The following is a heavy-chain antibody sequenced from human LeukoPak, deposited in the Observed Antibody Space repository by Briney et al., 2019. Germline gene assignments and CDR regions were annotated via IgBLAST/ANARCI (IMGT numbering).Heavy chain of an antibody. CDR2: ISHTGSLI. CDR3: SSYCSEGTCYGYFHH. D-gene: IGHD2-15*01. J-gene: IGHJ1*01. CDR1: GFTSIPSE. V-gene: IGHV3-48*03. Sequence: GGFLRLSCAASGFTSIPSELNWVRQAPGKGLEWISYISHTGSLIYYADSVKGRFTISRDNANNFLYLQMDSLRVEDTGIYYCSSYCSEGTCYGYFHHWGQGTLVSVSS.